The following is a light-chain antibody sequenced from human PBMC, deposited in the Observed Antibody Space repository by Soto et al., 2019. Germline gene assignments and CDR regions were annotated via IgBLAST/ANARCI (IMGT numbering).Light chain of an antibody. CDR3: SAYTSGIALLV. V-gene: IGLV2-14*03. CDR2: HVS. Sequence: QSALTQPASVSGSPGQSITISCTETSSDVGEYKYVSWYQQHPGPAPKLIIYHVSNRPSGVSNRFSGYKAGSTASLTVSRLQAGDEADYYCSAYTSGIALLVFGAVTKGTGL. J-gene: IGLJ1*01. CDR1: SSDVGEYKY.